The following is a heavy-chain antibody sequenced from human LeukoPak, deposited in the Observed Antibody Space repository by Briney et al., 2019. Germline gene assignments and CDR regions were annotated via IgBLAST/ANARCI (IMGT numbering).Heavy chain of an antibody. D-gene: IGHD2-2*01. CDR1: GYSFTSYW. Sequence: GESLKISCKASGYSFTSYWIGWVRQMPGKGLEWMGIVWPDDSDTRYSSSFQGQVTISADKSTSTAYLQWSSLKASDTATYYCARLVGRILTFTPRYFDYWGQGTLVTVSS. J-gene: IGHJ4*02. CDR3: ARLVGRILTFTPRYFDY. V-gene: IGHV5-51*01. CDR2: VWPDDSDT.